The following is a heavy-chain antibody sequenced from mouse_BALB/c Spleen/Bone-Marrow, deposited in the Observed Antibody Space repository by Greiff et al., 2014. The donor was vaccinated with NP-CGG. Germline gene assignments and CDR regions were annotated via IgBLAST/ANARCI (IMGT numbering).Heavy chain of an antibody. CDR3: AIPRYGSTDY. V-gene: IGHV3-6*02. Sequence: EVQLQQSGPGLVKPSQSLSLTCSVTGYSITSGYYWNWIRQFPGNKLEWMGYINYDGNNNYNPSLKNRISTTRDTSKNQFFLKLNSVTTEDTATYYCAIPRYGSTDYWGQGTSVTVSS. J-gene: IGHJ4*01. CDR1: GYSITSGYY. D-gene: IGHD2-14*01. CDR2: INYDGNN.